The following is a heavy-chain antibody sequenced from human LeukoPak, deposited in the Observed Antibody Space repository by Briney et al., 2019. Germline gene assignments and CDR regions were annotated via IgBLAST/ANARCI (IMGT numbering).Heavy chain of an antibody. J-gene: IGHJ5*02. Sequence: PGESLKISCKGSGYSFTSYWISWVRQMPGKGLEWMGRIDPSDSYTNYSPSFQGHVTISADKSISTAYLQWSSLKASDTAMYYCARQIRAGYSTGWYDWFDPWGQGTLVTVSS. V-gene: IGHV5-10-1*01. D-gene: IGHD6-19*01. CDR3: ARQIRAGYSTGWYDWFDP. CDR2: IDPSDSYT. CDR1: GYSFTSYW.